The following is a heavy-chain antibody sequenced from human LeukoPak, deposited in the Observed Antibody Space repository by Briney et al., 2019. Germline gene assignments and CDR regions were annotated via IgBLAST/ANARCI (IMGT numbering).Heavy chain of an antibody. Sequence: SETLSLTCTVSGGSISSHYWSWIRQPPGKGLEWIGYIYYSGSTNYNPSLKSRVTISVDTSKNQFSLKLSSVTAADTAVYYCARAGRLQSFDYWGQGTLVTVSS. CDR3: ARAGRLQSFDY. V-gene: IGHV4-59*11. CDR1: GGSISSHY. CDR2: IYYSGST. J-gene: IGHJ4*02. D-gene: IGHD5-24*01.